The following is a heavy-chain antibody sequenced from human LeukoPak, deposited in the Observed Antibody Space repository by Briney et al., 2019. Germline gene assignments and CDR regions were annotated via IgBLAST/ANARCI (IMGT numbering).Heavy chain of an antibody. V-gene: IGHV1-69*01. D-gene: IGHD3-22*01. Sequence: SVKVSCKASGGTFSSYAISWVRQAPGQGLEWMGGIIPIFGTANYAQEFQGRVTITADESTSTAYMELSSLRSEDTAVYYCARDRTAYYDSSGYYYYYGMDVWGQGTTVTVSS. CDR3: ARDRTAYYDSSGYYYYYGMDV. CDR2: IIPIFGTA. J-gene: IGHJ6*02. CDR1: GGTFSSYA.